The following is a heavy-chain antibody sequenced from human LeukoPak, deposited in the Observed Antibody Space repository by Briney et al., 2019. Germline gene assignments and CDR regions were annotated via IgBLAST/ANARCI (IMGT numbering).Heavy chain of an antibody. CDR1: GFTFSSYN. CDR3: ASGDVAVAGTGFDY. J-gene: IGHJ4*02. V-gene: IGHV3-21*01. Sequence: GGSRRLSCAASGFTFSSYNMNWVRQAPGKRLEWVSSISSSSTYIYYAASVKGRFTISRDNAKNSLYLQMNSLRAEDTAVYYCASGDVAVAGTGFDYWGQGTLVTVSS. D-gene: IGHD6-19*01. CDR2: ISSSSTYI.